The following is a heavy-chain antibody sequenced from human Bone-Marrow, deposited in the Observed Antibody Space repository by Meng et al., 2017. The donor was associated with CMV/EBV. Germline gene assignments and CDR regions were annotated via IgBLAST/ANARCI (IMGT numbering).Heavy chain of an antibody. CDR3: ARVVRGDKYGSYYFDY. J-gene: IGHJ4*02. D-gene: IGHD5-18*01. CDR1: GFTFSSSW. V-gene: IGHV3-74*01. Sequence: GESLKISCVASGFTFSSSWMHWVRQAPGKGLVWVSRINSDGSRTTYADSVKGRFTISRDNAKNTPYLQVNSLTAEDTAVYYCARVVRGDKYGSYYFDYWGQGTLVTVSS. CDR2: INSDGSRT.